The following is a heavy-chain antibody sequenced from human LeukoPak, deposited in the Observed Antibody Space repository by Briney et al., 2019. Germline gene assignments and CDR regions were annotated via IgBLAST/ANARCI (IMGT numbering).Heavy chain of an antibody. CDR1: VFTFTSYS. CDR2: ITSSSSI. V-gene: IGHV3-21*05. Sequence: VGSLRLSCAASVFTFTSYSMNWVRQAPGRGVEWVSYITSSSSIYYAESVKGRFTISRDNAKNSLYLQMNSLRAEDTAVYYCARVPEYMDILIAYSTTPDYWGQGTLVTVSS. D-gene: IGHD3-9*01. CDR3: ARVPEYMDILIAYSTTPDY. J-gene: IGHJ4*02.